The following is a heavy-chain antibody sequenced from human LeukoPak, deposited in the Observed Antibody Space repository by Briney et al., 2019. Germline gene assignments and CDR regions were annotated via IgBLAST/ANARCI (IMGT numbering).Heavy chain of an antibody. Sequence: GALRLSCVVSGFTVSDYAINWVRQAPGKGLEWVSVIGGHETGTHYTDSVRSCFTIARNNSKSTVYLHMNRLRAEDTATYDCARDRQSRNGGWDPFDFWGQGTMVTVSS. CDR1: GFTVSDYA. J-gene: IGHJ3*01. D-gene: IGHD5-24*01. V-gene: IGHV3-23*01. CDR3: ARDRQSRNGGWDPFDF. CDR2: IGGHETGT.